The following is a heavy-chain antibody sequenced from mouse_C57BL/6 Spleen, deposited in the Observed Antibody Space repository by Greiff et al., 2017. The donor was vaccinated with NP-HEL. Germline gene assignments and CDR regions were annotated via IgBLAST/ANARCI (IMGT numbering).Heavy chain of an antibody. CDR2: IDPSDSYT. CDR3: ARGGYDYDGTDAMDY. J-gene: IGHJ4*01. V-gene: IGHV1-59*01. Sequence: QVQLQQPGAELVRPGTSVKLSCKASGYTFTSYWMHWVKQRPGQGLEWIGVIDPSDSYTNYNQKFKGKATLTVDTSSSTAYMQLSSLTSEDSAVYYCARGGYDYDGTDAMDYWGQGTSVTVSS. D-gene: IGHD2-4*01. CDR1: GYTFTSYW.